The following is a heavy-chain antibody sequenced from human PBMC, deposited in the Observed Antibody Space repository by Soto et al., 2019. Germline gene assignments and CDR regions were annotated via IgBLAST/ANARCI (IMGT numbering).Heavy chain of an antibody. J-gene: IGHJ6*02. Sequence: PGWSLRLSCAASGFTFCSYAMHGVRQAPGKGLEWVAVISYDGSNKYYADSVKGRFTISRDNSKNTLYLQMNSLRAEDTAVYYCARVTVTNYYYYGMDVWGQGTTVTVS. CDR1: GFTFCSYA. CDR2: ISYDGSNK. V-gene: IGHV3-30-3*01. CDR3: ARVTVTNYYYYGMDV. D-gene: IGHD4-4*01.